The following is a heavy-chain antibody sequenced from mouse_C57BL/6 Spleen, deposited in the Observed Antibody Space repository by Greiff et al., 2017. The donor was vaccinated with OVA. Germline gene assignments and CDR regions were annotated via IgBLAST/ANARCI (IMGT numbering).Heavy chain of an antibody. CDR3: ARRGFYYGNLYYFDD. CDR1: GYTFTDYN. Sequence: EVQLQQSGPELVKPGASVKIPCKASGYTFTDYNMDWVKQSHGKSLEWIGDINPNNGGTIYNQKFKGKATLTVDKSSSTAYMELRSLTSEDTAVYYCARRGFYYGNLYYFDDWGQGTTLTVSS. J-gene: IGHJ2*01. V-gene: IGHV1-18*01. CDR2: INPNNGGT. D-gene: IGHD2-1*01.